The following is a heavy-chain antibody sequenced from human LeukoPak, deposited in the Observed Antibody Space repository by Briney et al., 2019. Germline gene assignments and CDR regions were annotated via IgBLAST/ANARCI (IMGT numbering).Heavy chain of an antibody. CDR3: ARDPGAYGDYVFRYFYYYGMDV. D-gene: IGHD4-17*01. V-gene: IGHV3-21*01. J-gene: IGHJ6*02. Sequence: GGSLRLSCAASGFTFGSYSMNWVRQAPGKGLEWVSSISSSSSYIYYADSVKGRFTISRDNAKNSLYLQMNSLRAEDTAVYYCARDPGAYGDYVFRYFYYYGMDVWGQGTTVTVSS. CDR1: GFTFGSYS. CDR2: ISSSSSYI.